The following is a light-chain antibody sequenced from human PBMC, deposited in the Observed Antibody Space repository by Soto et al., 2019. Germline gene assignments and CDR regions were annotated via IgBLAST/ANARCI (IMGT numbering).Light chain of an antibody. J-gene: IGLJ1*01. CDR3: SSYTTSLTLV. CDR1: HNDIGTYDY. V-gene: IGLV2-14*03. Sequence: QSALTQPTSVSGSPGQSITISCTGNHNDIGTYDYVSWYQQHPGRAPRLLIHGVTTRPSGISGRFSASKSGLTASLTISGLQPEDEADYYCSSYTTSLTLVFGTGTKVTVL. CDR2: GVT.